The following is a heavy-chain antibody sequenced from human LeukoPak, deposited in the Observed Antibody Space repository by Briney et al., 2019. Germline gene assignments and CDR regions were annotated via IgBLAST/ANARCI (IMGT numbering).Heavy chain of an antibody. J-gene: IGHJ4*02. CDR3: ARDGKGGRFGVVPFDY. CDR2: IYHSGST. D-gene: IGHD3-3*01. V-gene: IGHV4-30-2*01. Sequence: SETLSLTCTVSGGSISSGGYYWSWIRQPPGKGLEWIGYIYHSGSTYYNPSLKSRVTISVDRSKNQFSLKLSSVTAADTAVYYCARDGKGGRFGVVPFDYWGQGTLVTVSS. CDR1: GGSISSGGYY.